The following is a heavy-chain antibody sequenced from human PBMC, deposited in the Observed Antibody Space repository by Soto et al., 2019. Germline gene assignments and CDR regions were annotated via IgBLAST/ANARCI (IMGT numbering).Heavy chain of an antibody. CDR2: LTGSSSNI. J-gene: IGHJ4*02. D-gene: IGHD3-10*01. CDR1: GFSFRNYA. Sequence: QTVGSLRLSCAASGFSFRNYAMSWVRQAPGKGLEWISTLTGSSSNIYYADSVKGRFAISRDNSRNTLYLQMNSLTAEDTAVYYCANGRATYGLLTHDYWGQGTLVTVSS. V-gene: IGHV3-23*01. CDR3: ANGRATYGLLTHDY.